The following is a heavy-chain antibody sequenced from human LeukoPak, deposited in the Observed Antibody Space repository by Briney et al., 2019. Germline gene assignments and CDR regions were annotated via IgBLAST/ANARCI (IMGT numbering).Heavy chain of an antibody. D-gene: IGHD5-24*01. CDR2: INEDGSVK. CDR1: GFTFSNYW. J-gene: IGHJ4*02. Sequence: GGSLRLSCAPSGFTFSNYWMSWVRQTPGKGLEWVANINEDGSVKSYVDSVKGRFIISRDNAKNSLYLQMNSLRVEDTAVYYCARSSRWLRDFDYWGQGTLVTVSS. CDR3: ARSSRWLRDFDY. V-gene: IGHV3-7*03.